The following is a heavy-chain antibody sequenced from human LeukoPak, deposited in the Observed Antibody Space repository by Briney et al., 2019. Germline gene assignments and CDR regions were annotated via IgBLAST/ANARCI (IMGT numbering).Heavy chain of an antibody. CDR3: ARDRANDFWSGYYKVRYDP. Sequence: SETLSLTCAVYGGSFSGYYWSWIRQPPGKGLEWIGEINHSGSTNYNPSLKSRVTISVDTSKNQFSLKLSSVTAADTAVYYCARDRANDFWSGYYKVRYDPWGQGTLVTVSS. J-gene: IGHJ5*02. CDR2: INHSGST. CDR1: GGSFSGYY. V-gene: IGHV4-34*01. D-gene: IGHD3-3*01.